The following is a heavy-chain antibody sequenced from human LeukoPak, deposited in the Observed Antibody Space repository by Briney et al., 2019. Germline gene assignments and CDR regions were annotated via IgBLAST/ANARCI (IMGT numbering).Heavy chain of an antibody. Sequence: SETLSLTCTVSGGCISSHYWTWIRQPPGKGLEWIGYIYYSGNTNYNPSLKSRVTISVDTSKNQFSLKLSSVTAADTAVYYCARDLTTVTKGFDIWGQGTMVTVSS. CDR3: ARDLTTVTKGFDI. J-gene: IGHJ3*02. V-gene: IGHV4-59*11. CDR2: IYYSGNT. D-gene: IGHD4-17*01. CDR1: GGCISSHY.